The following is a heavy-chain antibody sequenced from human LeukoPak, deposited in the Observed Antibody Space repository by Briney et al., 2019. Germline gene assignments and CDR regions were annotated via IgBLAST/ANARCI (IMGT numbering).Heavy chain of an antibody. CDR2: INPNSGGT. Sequence: ASVKVSCKASGYTFTGYYMHWVRQAPGQGLEWMGWINPNSGGTNYAQKFQGRVTMTRDTSISTAYMELSRLRSDDTAVYYCARGLASYYDILTGYSVDEYYFDYWGQGTLVTVSS. D-gene: IGHD3-9*01. V-gene: IGHV1-2*02. CDR1: GYTFTGYY. J-gene: IGHJ4*02. CDR3: ARGLASYYDILTGYSVDEYYFDY.